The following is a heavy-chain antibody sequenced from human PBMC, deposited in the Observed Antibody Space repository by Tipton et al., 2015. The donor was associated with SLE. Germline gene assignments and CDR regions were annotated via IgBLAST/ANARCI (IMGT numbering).Heavy chain of an antibody. J-gene: IGHJ4*02. Sequence: SLRLSCAASGFTFGNYWMSWVRQAPGKGLEWVANIKHDGSEKYYVDSVKGRFTISRDNAKNSVYLQMNSPRAEDTAVYYCARIRDFSNPFDYWGQGTLVTVSS. CDR2: IKHDGSEK. D-gene: IGHD4-11*01. V-gene: IGHV3-7*01. CDR3: ARIRDFSNPFDY. CDR1: GFTFGNYW.